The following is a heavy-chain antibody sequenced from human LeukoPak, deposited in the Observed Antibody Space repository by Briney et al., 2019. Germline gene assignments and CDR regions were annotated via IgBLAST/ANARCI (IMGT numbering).Heavy chain of an antibody. CDR1: GRSISSTSYY. V-gene: IGHV4-39*01. CDR3: ARLPYYGSGSPHDASDI. J-gene: IGHJ3*02. Sequence: ASETLSLTCTVSGRSISSTSYYGGWIRQPPGKGLEWIGRSYYRGPTYYNPSLKSRVTISVDTSKNQLSLKLSSVTAADTAVYYCARLPYYGSGSPHDASDIWGQRTMVTVSS. CDR2: SYYRGPT. D-gene: IGHD3-10*01.